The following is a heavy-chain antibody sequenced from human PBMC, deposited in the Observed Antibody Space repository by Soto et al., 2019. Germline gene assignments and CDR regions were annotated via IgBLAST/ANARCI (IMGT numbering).Heavy chain of an antibody. V-gene: IGHV4-34*01. CDR1: GGSCSGYY. CDR2: INHSGST. CDR3: ARGVQLRHYYYYYGMDV. D-gene: IGHD6-19*01. J-gene: IGHJ6*02. Sequence: PSETLSLTCTVAGGSCSGYYWSWIRQPPGKGLEWIGEINHSGSTNYNPSLKSRVTISVDTSKNQFSLKLSSVTAADTAVYYCARGVQLRHYYYYYGMDVWGQGTTVTVSS.